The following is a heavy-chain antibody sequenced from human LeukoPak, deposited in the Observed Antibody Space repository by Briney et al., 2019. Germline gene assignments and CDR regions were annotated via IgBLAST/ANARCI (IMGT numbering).Heavy chain of an antibody. V-gene: IGHV3-7*01. CDR3: ARGGVRWIDY. CDR2: IKPDGSEK. D-gene: IGHD5-24*01. J-gene: IGHJ4*02. Sequence: GGSVRLSCAASGFTFSNHWMSWVRQAPGKGLERVAYIKPDGSEKSYVDSVKGRFTISRDNAKSSLYLQMNSLRAEDTAVYYCARGGVRWIDYWGQGNLVTVSS. CDR1: GFTFSNHW.